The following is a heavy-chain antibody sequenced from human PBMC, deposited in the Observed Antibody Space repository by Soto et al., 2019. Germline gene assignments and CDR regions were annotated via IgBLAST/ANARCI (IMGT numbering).Heavy chain of an antibody. CDR3: ARSPSDFWSGYSGTTVSERNCFDP. Sequence: SETLSLTCTVSGGSISSSSYYWGWIRQPPGKGLEWIGSIYYSGSTYYNPSLKSRVTISVDTTKNQFSLKLSSVTAADTAVYYGARSPSDFWSGYSGTTVSERNCFDPWGQGNLVTV. J-gene: IGHJ5*02. V-gene: IGHV4-39*01. CDR2: IYYSGST. CDR1: GGSISSSSYY. D-gene: IGHD3-3*01.